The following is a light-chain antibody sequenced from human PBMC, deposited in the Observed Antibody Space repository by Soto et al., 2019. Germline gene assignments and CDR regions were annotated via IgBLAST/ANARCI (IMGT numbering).Light chain of an antibody. CDR2: GAS. J-gene: IGKJ5*01. CDR3: QQSGGSATT. CDR1: QSVSRR. V-gene: IGKV3-20*01. Sequence: EVVLTQSPGTLYLSPGGRATPSCRASQSVSRRLAWYQQRPGQSPRLLISGASMRASGVPVRFIGSGSGTDFTLTSTGLERENFAVYSCQQSGGSATTFRLGTRLQI.